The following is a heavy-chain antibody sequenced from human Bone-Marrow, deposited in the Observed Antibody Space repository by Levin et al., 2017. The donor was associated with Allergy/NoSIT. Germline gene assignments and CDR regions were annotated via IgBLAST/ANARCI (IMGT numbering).Heavy chain of an antibody. CDR3: AKDRSVRFLEWPKYYYDGMDV. V-gene: IGHV3-23*01. Sequence: PPGGSLRLSCAASGFTFSSYAMSWVRQAPGQGLEWVSLISGSGGSTYYADSVKGRFTISRDNSKNTLYLQMNSLRAEDTAVYYCAKDRSVRFLEWPKYYYDGMDVWGQGTTVTVSS. CDR1: GFTFSSYA. J-gene: IGHJ6*02. D-gene: IGHD3-3*01. CDR2: ISGSGGST.